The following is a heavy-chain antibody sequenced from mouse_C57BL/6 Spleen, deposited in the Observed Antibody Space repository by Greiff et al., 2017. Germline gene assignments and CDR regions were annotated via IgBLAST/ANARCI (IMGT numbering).Heavy chain of an antibody. CDR2: IYPGNSDT. V-gene: IGHV1-5*01. CDR3: TSYYGSRIYAMDY. J-gene: IGHJ4*01. CDR1: GYTFTSYW. D-gene: IGHD1-1*01. Sequence: VQLQQSGTVLARPGASVKMSCKTSGYTFTSYWMHWVKQRPGQGLEWIGAIYPGNSDTSYNQKFKGKAKLTAVTSASTAYMELSSLTNEDSAVYYCTSYYGSRIYAMDYWGQGTSVTVSS.